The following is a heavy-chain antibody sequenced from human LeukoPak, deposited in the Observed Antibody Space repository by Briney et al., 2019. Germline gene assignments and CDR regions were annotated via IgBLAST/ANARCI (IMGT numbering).Heavy chain of an antibody. CDR1: GGSISSYY. CDR2: IYTSGST. Sequence: SETLSLTCTVSGGSISSYYWSWIRQPPGKVLEWIGYIYTSGSTNYNPSLKSRVTISVDTSKNQFSLKLSSVTAADTAVYYCARHSPYYYMDVWGKGTTVTVSS. V-gene: IGHV4-4*09. J-gene: IGHJ6*03. CDR3: ARHSPYYYMDV.